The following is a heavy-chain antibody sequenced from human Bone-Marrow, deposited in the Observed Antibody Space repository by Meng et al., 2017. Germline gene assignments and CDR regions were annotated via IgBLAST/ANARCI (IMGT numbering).Heavy chain of an antibody. J-gene: IGHJ4*02. CDR2: IYHSGST. CDR3: ASGSYYWRFGY. D-gene: IGHD1-26*01. CDR1: GGSFSGYY. Sequence: SETLSLTCAVYGGSFSGYYWSWIRQPPGKGLEWIGSIYHSGSTYYNPSLKSRVTISVDTSKNQFSLKLSSVAAADTAVYYCASGSYYWRFGYWGQGTLVTVSS. V-gene: IGHV4-34*01.